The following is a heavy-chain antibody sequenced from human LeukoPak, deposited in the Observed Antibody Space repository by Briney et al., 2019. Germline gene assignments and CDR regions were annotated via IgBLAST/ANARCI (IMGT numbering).Heavy chain of an antibody. CDR3: ARGSSWELYYFDY. V-gene: IGHV1-69*05. D-gene: IGHD6-13*01. CDR1: GGTFSSYA. J-gene: IGHJ4*02. Sequence: SVKVSCKASGGTFSSYAISWVRQAPGQGLEWMGGIIPIFGTANYAQKFQGRVTITTDESTSTAYMELRSLRSDDTAVYYCARGSSWELYYFDYWGQGTLVTVSS. CDR2: IIPIFGTA.